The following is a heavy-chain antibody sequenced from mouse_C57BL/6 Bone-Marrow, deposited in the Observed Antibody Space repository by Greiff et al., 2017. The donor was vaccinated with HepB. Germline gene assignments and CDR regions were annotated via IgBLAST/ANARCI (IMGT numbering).Heavy chain of an antibody. V-gene: IGHV1-4*01. CDR3: ASGYYGSSYWFAY. Sequence: VLLVESGAELARPGASVKMSCKASGYTFTSYTMHWVNQRPGQGLEWIGYINPSSGYTKYNQKFKDKATLTADKSSSTAYIQLSSLTSEDSAVYYCASGYYGSSYWFAYWGRGTLVTVSA. CDR1: GYTFTSYT. CDR2: INPSSGYT. J-gene: IGHJ3*01. D-gene: IGHD1-1*01.